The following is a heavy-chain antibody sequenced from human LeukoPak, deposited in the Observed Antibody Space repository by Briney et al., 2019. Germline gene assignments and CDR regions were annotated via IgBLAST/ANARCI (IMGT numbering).Heavy chain of an antibody. CDR3: ARDRGVRYFDWLSPAYGMDV. D-gene: IGHD3-9*01. Sequence: ASVKVSCKASGYTFTSYGISWVRQAPEQGLEWMGWISAYNGNTNYVQKLQGRVTMTTDTSTSTAYMELRSLRSDDTAVYYCARDRGVRYFDWLSPAYGMDVWGKGTTVTVSS. V-gene: IGHV1-18*04. J-gene: IGHJ6*04. CDR1: GYTFTSYG. CDR2: ISAYNGNT.